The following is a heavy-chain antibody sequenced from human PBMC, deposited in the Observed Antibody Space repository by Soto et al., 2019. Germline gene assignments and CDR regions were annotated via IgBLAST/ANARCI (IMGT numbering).Heavy chain of an antibody. J-gene: IGHJ4*02. V-gene: IGHV1-18*04. CDR2: ISAYNGNT. CDR3: ARGPVDYSSGWYYFDY. D-gene: IGHD6-19*01. Sequence: ASVKVSCKASGYTFTSYGISWVRQAPGQGLEWMGWISAYNGNTNYAQKLQGRVTMTTDTSTSTAYMELRSLRSDDTAVYYCARGPVDYSSGWYYFDYWGQGTLVTVSS. CDR1: GYTFTSYG.